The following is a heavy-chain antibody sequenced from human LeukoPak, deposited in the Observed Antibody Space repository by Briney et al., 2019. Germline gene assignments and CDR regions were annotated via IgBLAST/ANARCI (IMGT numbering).Heavy chain of an antibody. CDR3: AKNRGATMIGGGLDY. J-gene: IGHJ4*02. CDR1: GFAFTNYA. D-gene: IGHD3-10*02. V-gene: IGHV3-23*01. Sequence: EGSLRLSCAASGFAFTNYAMTWVRQAPGKGLEWVSLVTTSGTITYYADSVRGRFTVSRDNSMNTLYLQMTSLRAEDTAVYYCAKNRGATMIGGGLDYWGQGTLVTVSS. CDR2: VTTSGTIT.